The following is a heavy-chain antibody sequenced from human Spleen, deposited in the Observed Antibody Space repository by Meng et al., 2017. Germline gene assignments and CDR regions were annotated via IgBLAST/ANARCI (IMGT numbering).Heavy chain of an antibody. Sequence: SETLSLTCTVSGGSISSGSYYWSWIRQPAGKGLEWIGRIYTSGSTNYNPSLKSRVTISVDTSKNQFSLKLSSVTAADTAVYYCARVLGLKYYDFWSGYYHGPTAGMDVWGQGTTVTVSS. J-gene: IGHJ6*02. D-gene: IGHD3-3*01. V-gene: IGHV4-61*02. CDR2: IYTSGST. CDR1: GGSISSGSYY. CDR3: ARVLGLKYYDFWSGYYHGPTAGMDV.